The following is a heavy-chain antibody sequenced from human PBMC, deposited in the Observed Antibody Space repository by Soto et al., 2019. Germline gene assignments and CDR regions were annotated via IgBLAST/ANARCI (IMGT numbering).Heavy chain of an antibody. CDR1: GFTFSNAW. J-gene: IGHJ4*02. V-gene: IGHV3-15*07. CDR3: TTEQRFLEWLLSPALDY. CDR2: IKSKTDGGTT. D-gene: IGHD3-3*01. Sequence: GESLKISCAASGFTFSNAWMNWVRQAPGKGLEWVGRIKSKTDGGTTDYAAPVKGRFTISRDDSKNTLYLQMNSLKTEDTAVYYCTTEQRFLEWLLSPALDYWGQGTLVTVSS.